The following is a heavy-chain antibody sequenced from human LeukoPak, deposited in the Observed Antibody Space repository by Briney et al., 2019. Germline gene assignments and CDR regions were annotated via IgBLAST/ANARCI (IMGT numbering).Heavy chain of an antibody. CDR3: AASDGYCRDRDCFSFYAMDV. Sequence: GASVKVSCKASGHTFNTYAINWVRQAPGQGPEWMGWINSYSGSPTYAQGFTGRIVFSLDTSARTAYLQISSLKPEDTGVYYCAASDGYCRDRDCFSFYAMDVWGQGTTLTVSS. CDR1: GHTFNTYA. J-gene: IGHJ6*02. V-gene: IGHV7-4-1*02. CDR2: INSYSGSP. D-gene: IGHD2-15*01.